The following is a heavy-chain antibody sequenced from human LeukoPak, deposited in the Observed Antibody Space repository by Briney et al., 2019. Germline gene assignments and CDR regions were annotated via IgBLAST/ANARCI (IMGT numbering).Heavy chain of an antibody. CDR2: INPNSGGT. Sequence: VAVKVSCKASGYTFTGYYMHWVRQPPGQGLEWMGWINPNSGGTNYAQKFQGRVTMTRDTSISTAYMELSRLRSDDTAVYYCARIVVRGVNGVLSYWGQGTVDPVSS. V-gene: IGHV1-2*02. CDR3: ARIVVRGVNGVLSY. D-gene: IGHD3-10*01. CDR1: GYTFTGYY. J-gene: IGHJ1*01.